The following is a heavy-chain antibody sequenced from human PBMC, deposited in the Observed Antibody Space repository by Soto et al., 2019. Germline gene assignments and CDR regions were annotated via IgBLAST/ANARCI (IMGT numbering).Heavy chain of an antibody. D-gene: IGHD1-26*01. CDR1: GFTFSSYG. V-gene: IGHV3-30*18. J-gene: IGHJ3*02. CDR3: AKSPSGSHGASAFDI. Sequence: GGSLRLSCAASGFTFSSYGMHWVRQAPGKGLEWVAVISYDGSNKYYADSVKGRFTISRDNSKNTLYLQMNSLRAEDTAVYYCAKSPSGSHGASAFDIWGQGTMVTVSS. CDR2: ISYDGSNK.